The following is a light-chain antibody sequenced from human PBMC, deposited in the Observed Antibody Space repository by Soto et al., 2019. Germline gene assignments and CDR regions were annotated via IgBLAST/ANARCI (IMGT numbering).Light chain of an antibody. CDR1: SSNIGAGYD. Sequence: QSVLTQPPSVSGAPGQRVTISCTGSSSNIGAGYDVHWYQQLPGTAPKLLISGNNNRPSGVPDRFSGSKSGTSASLAITGLQAEDEAHYYCGTWDSSLSVWVFGGGTKLTVL. CDR3: GTWDSSLSVWV. J-gene: IGLJ3*02. V-gene: IGLV1-40*01. CDR2: GNN.